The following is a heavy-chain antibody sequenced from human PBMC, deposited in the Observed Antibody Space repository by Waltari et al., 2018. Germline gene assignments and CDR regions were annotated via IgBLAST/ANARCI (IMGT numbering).Heavy chain of an antibody. CDR1: GFTFSSYW. CDR2: IKSDGIGV. J-gene: IGHJ4*02. Sequence: AASGFTFSSYWIHWVRQAPGKGLVWVSRIKSDGIGVNYADSVKGRFTISRDNAKNTVYLQMNSLRAEDTAVYYCARANPADFDYWGQGVLVTVSS. CDR3: ARANPADFDY. V-gene: IGHV3-74*01.